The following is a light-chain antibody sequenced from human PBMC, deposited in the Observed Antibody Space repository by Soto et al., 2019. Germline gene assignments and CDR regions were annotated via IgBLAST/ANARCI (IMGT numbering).Light chain of an antibody. CDR1: SSDLGNHNL. V-gene: IGLV2-23*01. CDR3: CSYAGRSTWV. CDR2: EAS. J-gene: IGLJ3*02. Sequence: QSALTQPASVSGSPGQSITISCTGTSSDLGNHNLVSWYQQYPGKAPTLMIYEASQRPSGVSHRFSGSKSGNTASLTSSGLQTEDEGNYYCCSYAGRSTWVFGGGTKLTVL.